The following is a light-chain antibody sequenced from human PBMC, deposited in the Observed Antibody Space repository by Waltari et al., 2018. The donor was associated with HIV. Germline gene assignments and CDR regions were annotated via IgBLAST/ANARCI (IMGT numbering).Light chain of an antibody. J-gene: IGKJ3*01. V-gene: IGKV1-9*01. CDR2: SAS. CDR3: HRRTRITAPCT. Sequence: DIRLTPSPSFLSASVGDRVPITCLASPGVSTYLAWYQLKPGKAPKLLLSSASTLQSGVPSRFSGRKSATEFTHTISSLQPEDFASYVCHRRTRITAPCTFGPGTKVDI. CDR1: PGVSTY.